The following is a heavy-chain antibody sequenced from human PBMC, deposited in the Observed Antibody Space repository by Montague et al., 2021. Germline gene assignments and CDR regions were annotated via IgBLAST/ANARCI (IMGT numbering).Heavy chain of an antibody. D-gene: IGHD3-10*01. J-gene: IGHJ5*02. CDR1: SGSIFHAH. CDR3: AKQDYFVSVISYKGFDP. Sequence: SETLSLTCTVSSGSIFHAHWSWVRQPPGKGLEWLGSMFYGGATSNNPSLKSRVTMSIDTSTNQFSLKLSFVTAADTALYYCAKQDYFVSVISYKGFDPWGQGILVTVSS. V-gene: IGHV4-59*08. CDR2: MFYGGAT.